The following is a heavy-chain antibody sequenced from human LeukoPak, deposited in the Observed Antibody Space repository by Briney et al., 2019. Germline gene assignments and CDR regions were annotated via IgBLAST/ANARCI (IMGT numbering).Heavy chain of an antibody. CDR2: IYYAGNT. V-gene: IGHV4-39*01. CDR1: GGSISSSSHD. Sequence: TSETLSLTCTVSGGSISSSSHDWAWIRQSPGKGLAWIGSIYYAGNTYYNPSLQSRVTISVDTSKHQFSLKVNSVTAADTAIYYCARHDGASYYGRWFDPWGQGTLVTVSS. CDR3: ARHDGASYYGRWFDP. J-gene: IGHJ5*02. D-gene: IGHD3-10*02.